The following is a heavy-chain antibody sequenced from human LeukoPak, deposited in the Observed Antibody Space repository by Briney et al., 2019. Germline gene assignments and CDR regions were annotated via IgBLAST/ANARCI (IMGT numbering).Heavy chain of an antibody. J-gene: IGHJ5*02. Sequence: GGSLRLSCVGSGFTYTDYWMHWFRQAPGKGPVWVSRINPDGTIIDYADSVKGRFSISRDNAKNLLYPQMNGLRADDTAVYYCAKDLSWNTADRWGQGILVTVSS. CDR2: INPDGTII. CDR1: GFTYTDYW. CDR3: AKDLSWNTADR. V-gene: IGHV3-74*01. D-gene: IGHD5-18*01.